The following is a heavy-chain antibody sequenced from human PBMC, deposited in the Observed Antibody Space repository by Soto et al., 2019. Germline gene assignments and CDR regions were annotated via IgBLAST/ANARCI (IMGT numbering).Heavy chain of an antibody. J-gene: IGHJ4*02. V-gene: IGHV1-18*01. CDR2: ISAYNGNT. Sequence: ASVKVSCKASAYTYGITWVRQAPGQGLEWMGWISAYNGNTNYAQKLQGRVTMTTDTSTSTAYLELRSLRSDDTAVYYCARDPLAPYYWGQGTLVTVSS. D-gene: IGHD1-1*01. CDR1: AYTYG. CDR3: ARDPLAPYY.